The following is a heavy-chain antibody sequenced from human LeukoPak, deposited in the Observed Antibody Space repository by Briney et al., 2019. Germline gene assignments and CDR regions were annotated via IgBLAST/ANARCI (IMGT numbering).Heavy chain of an antibody. V-gene: IGHV1-69*04. J-gene: IGHJ4*02. CDR1: GETLSSYA. CDR3: ARAGGYTGSPYDY. D-gene: IGHD1-26*01. CDR2: IIPIFPIV. Sequence: GVSVKVSCKASGETLSSYAFSWVRQAPGQGLEWMGRIIPIFPIVNYAQKFQGRVTIIADKSTTTVYMELSSLRSDDTAVYYCARAGGYTGSPYDYWGQGTLVTVSS.